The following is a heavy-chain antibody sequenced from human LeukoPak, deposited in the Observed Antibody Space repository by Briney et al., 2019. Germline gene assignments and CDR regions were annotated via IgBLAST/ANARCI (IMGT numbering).Heavy chain of an antibody. J-gene: IGHJ4*02. CDR2: IWYDGSNN. D-gene: IGHD6-13*01. CDR3: ASNSGVYSSSWALDY. CDR1: GFTFSSYG. V-gene: IGHV3-33*01. Sequence: GGSLRLSCAASGFTFSSYGMHWVRQAPGKGLEWVAVIWYDGSNNYYADSVKGRFTISRDNSKNTLYLQMNSLRAEDTAVYYCASNSGVYSSSWALDYWGQGTLVTVSS.